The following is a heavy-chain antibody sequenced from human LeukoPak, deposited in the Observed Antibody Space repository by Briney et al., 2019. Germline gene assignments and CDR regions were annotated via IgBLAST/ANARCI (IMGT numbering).Heavy chain of an antibody. J-gene: IGHJ4*02. V-gene: IGHV3-74*01. CDR2: IQGDGSNT. CDR3: ARGTSAGGPISPFDF. CDR1: GFTLSNYW. Sequence: GGSLRLSCAASGFTLSNYWMHWVRQAPGKGLVWVSRIQGDGSNTNYADSVKGRFSISRDNAKNTVYLQMNSLRAEDTGIYYCARGTSAGGPISPFDFWGQGTVVTVSS. D-gene: IGHD6-13*01.